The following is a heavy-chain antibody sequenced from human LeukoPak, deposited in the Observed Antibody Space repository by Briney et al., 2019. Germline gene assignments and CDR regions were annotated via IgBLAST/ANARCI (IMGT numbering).Heavy chain of an antibody. Sequence: GVSLRLSCAASGFIFSNYDMNWVRQDPGKGLEWVSYITGSSRTKSYADSVKGRFTISRDNAENSVYLQMNSLRAEDTAVYYCARPTSSGWYSHWGQGTMVTVSS. J-gene: IGHJ3*01. D-gene: IGHD6-19*01. CDR1: GFIFSNYD. CDR2: ITGSSRTK. V-gene: IGHV3-48*01. CDR3: ARPTSSGWYSH.